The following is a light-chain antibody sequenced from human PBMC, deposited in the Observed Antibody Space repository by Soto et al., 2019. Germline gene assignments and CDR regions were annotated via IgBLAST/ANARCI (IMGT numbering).Light chain of an antibody. J-gene: IGKJ2*01. CDR2: KAS. CDR3: QQCDAYPYT. V-gene: IGKV1-5*03. Sequence: DIQMTQSPSTLSASVGDRVTITCRASQSIGSWLAWYQQKPGKAPKVLIYKASSLGSGVPSRFSGSGSGTEFTLTITSLQPDDFATYYCQQCDAYPYTFGQGTNLELK. CDR1: QSIGSW.